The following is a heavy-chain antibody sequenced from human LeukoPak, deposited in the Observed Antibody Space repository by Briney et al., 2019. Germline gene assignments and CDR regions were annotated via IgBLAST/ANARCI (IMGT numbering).Heavy chain of an antibody. V-gene: IGHV3-21*01. CDR2: ISSSSNYI. J-gene: IGHJ4*02. CDR3: ARVPHAMVRGVIITEFYFDY. Sequence: GGSLRLSCAASGLTFSSYSMNWVRQAPGKGLEWVSSISSSSNYIYYADSVKGRFTISRDNAKNSLFLQMNSLRAEDTAVYYCARVPHAMVRGVIITEFYFDYWGQGTLVTVSS. D-gene: IGHD3-10*01. CDR1: GLTFSSYS.